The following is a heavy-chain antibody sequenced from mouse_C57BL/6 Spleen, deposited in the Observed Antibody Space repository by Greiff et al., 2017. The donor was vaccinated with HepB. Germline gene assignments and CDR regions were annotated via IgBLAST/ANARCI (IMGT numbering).Heavy chain of an antibody. CDR3: ARWDSHFDY. CDR2: INPSTGGT. V-gene: IGHV1-42*01. Sequence: EVKLMESGPELVKPGASVKISCKASGYSFTGYYMNWVKQSPEKSLEWIGEINPSTGGTTYNQKFKAKATLTVDKSSSTAYMQLKSLTSEDSAVYYCARWDSHFDYWGQGTTLTVSS. D-gene: IGHD4-1*01. J-gene: IGHJ2*01. CDR1: GYSFTGYY.